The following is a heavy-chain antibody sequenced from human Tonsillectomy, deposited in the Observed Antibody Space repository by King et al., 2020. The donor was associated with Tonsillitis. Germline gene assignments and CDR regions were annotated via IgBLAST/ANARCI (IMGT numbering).Heavy chain of an antibody. Sequence: QLQESGPGLVKPSETLSLTCTVSGGSISSYYWSWIRQPAGKGLEWIGRIYTSGSSNYNPSLKSRVTLSVDTARNQFSLKLSSVTAADTAVYYWARDQWVGAIDYWGQGTLVTVSS. CDR1: GGSISSYY. CDR2: IYTSGSS. J-gene: IGHJ4*02. V-gene: IGHV4-4*07. D-gene: IGHD1-26*01. CDR3: ARDQWVGAIDY.